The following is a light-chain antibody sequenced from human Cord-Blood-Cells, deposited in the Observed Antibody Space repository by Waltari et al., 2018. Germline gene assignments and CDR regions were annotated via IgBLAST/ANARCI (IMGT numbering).Light chain of an antibody. V-gene: IGKV4-1*01. CDR3: QQYYSTPLT. CDR1: QSVLYSSNNKNY. J-gene: IGKJ4*01. CDR2: WAS. Sequence: DIVMTQSPDSLAGSLCERATINCKSSQSVLYSSNNKNYLAWYQQKPGQPPKLLIYWASTRESGVPDRFSGSGSGTDFTLTISSLQAEDVAVYYCQQYYSTPLTFGGGTKVEIK.